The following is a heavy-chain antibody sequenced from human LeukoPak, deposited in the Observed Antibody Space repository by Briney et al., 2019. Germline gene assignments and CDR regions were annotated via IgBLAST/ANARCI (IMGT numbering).Heavy chain of an antibody. D-gene: IGHD3-10*01. V-gene: IGHV4-59*01. Sequence: SETLSLTCTVSGGSISSYYWSWIRQPPGKGLEWIGYIYYSGSTNYNPSLKSRVTISVDTSKNQFSLKLSSVTAADTAVYYCAREGYYGSGCYNALDYWGQGTLVTVSS. CDR3: AREGYYGSGCYNALDY. J-gene: IGHJ4*02. CDR2: IYYSGST. CDR1: GGSISSYY.